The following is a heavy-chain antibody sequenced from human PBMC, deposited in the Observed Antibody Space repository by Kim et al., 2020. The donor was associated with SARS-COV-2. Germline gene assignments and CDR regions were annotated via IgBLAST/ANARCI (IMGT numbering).Heavy chain of an antibody. J-gene: IGHJ5*02. CDR2: IYYSGST. CDR1: GGSISSYY. Sequence: SETLSLTCTVSGGSISSYYWSWIRQPPGKGLEWIGYIYYSGSTNYNPSLKSRVTISVDTSKNQFSLKLSSVTAADTAVYYCAGGYTYYDFWSGFWYDPWGQGTLVTVSS. D-gene: IGHD3-3*01. V-gene: IGHV4-59*01. CDR3: AGGYTYYDFWSGFWYDP.